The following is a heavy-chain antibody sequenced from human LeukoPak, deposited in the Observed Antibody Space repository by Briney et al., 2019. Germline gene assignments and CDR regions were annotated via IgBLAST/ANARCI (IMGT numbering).Heavy chain of an antibody. D-gene: IGHD3-10*01. CDR1: GFTFSTYS. V-gene: IGHV3-21*01. J-gene: IGHJ4*02. CDR3: ARVNHYGSGRYDY. CDR2: ISSSSSYI. Sequence: GGSLRLSCAASGFTFSTYSMHWVRQTPGKGLGWVSSISSSSSYIYYADSLKGRFTISRDNAKNSLYLQMNSLRAEDTAVYHCARVNHYGSGRYDYWGQGTLVTVSS.